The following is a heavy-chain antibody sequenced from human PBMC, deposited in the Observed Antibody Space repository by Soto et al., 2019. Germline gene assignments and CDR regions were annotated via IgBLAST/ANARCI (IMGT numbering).Heavy chain of an antibody. Sequence: VQLQESGPGLVKPSQTLSLTCTVSGGSISIGGYYWSWIRQHPGKGLEWIGYMYYSGSTYYNPSPKGRVTISGDTSKKYFSLKLSSVTAADTAVYYCARDRNDFWSGYYLSGMDVWGQGTTVTVSS. CDR2: MYYSGST. D-gene: IGHD3-3*01. J-gene: IGHJ6*02. V-gene: IGHV4-31*03. CDR1: GGSISIGGYY. CDR3: ARDRNDFWSGYYLSGMDV.